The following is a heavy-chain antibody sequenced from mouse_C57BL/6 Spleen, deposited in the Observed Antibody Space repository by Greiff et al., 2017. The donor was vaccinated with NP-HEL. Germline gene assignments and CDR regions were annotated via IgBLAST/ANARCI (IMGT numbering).Heavy chain of an antibody. D-gene: IGHD1-1*01. CDR3: ARITTVVATRYFDV. J-gene: IGHJ1*03. CDR2: ISDGGSYT. V-gene: IGHV5-4*01. Sequence: EVQRVESGGGLVKPGGSLKLSCAASGFTFSSYAMSWVRQTPEKRLEWVATISDGGSYTYYPDNVKGRFTISRDNAKNNLYLQMSHLKSEDTAMYYCARITTVVATRYFDVWGTGTTVTVSS. CDR1: GFTFSSYA.